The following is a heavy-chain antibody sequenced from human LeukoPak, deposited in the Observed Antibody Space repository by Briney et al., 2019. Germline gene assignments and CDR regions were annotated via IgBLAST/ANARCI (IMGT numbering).Heavy chain of an antibody. CDR3: ARAYSSGWGVLADY. CDR1: GGSISSYY. Sequence: SETLSLTCTVSGGSISSYYWSWIRQPAGKGLEWIGRIYTSGSTNYNPSLKSRVTISVDTSKNQFSLKLSSVTAADTAVYYCARAYSSGWGVLADYWGQGTLVTVSS. CDR2: IYTSGST. D-gene: IGHD6-19*01. J-gene: IGHJ4*02. V-gene: IGHV4-4*07.